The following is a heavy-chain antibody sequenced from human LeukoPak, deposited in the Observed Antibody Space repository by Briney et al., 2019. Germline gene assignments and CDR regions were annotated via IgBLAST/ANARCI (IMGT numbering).Heavy chain of an antibody. J-gene: IGHJ4*02. V-gene: IGHV1-2*02. CDR1: GYTFSGHY. CDR3: ARGGLEYSSSAENY. CDR2: INPNSGGT. D-gene: IGHD6-6*01. Sequence: GASVKVSCKASGYTFSGHYIHLVRQAPGQGLEWMGWINPNSGGTNYAQKFQGRVTMTRDTSISTAYMELSRLRSDDTAVYYCARGGLEYSSSAENYWGQGTLVTVSS.